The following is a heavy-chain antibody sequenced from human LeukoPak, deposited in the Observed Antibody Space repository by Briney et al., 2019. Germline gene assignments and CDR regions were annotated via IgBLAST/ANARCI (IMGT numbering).Heavy chain of an antibody. CDR2: INHNGDVN. J-gene: IGHJ6*02. CDR3: ARGGGLDV. V-gene: IGHV3-7*03. Sequence: GGSLRLSCAASGFTFSSYWMNRARQAPGKGLEWVASINHNGDVNYYVDSVKGRFTISRDNAKNSLYLQMSNLRAEDTAVYFCARGGGLDVWGQGATVTVSS. CDR1: GFTFSSYW. D-gene: IGHD3-16*01.